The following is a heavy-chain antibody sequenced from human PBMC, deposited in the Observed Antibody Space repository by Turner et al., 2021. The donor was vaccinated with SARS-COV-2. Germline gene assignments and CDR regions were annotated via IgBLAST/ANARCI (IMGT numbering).Heavy chain of an antibody. J-gene: IGHJ4*02. D-gene: IGHD5-18*01. CDR2: MDPNNGNT. CDR1: GYTFTSYD. V-gene: IGHV1-8*01. CDR3: ARTFAAMVRVDY. Sequence: QVQLVQFGAEVKKPGASVKVSCKASGYTFTSYDFNWVRQATGPGHEWMGWMDPNNGNTDNAQEFQGRVTMTRNTAISTAYMELSSMSSEDTAVYYCARTFAAMVRVDYWGQGTLVTVSS.